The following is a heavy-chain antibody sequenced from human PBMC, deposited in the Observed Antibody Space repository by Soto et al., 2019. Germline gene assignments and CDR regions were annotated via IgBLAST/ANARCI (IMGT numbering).Heavy chain of an antibody. V-gene: IGHV4-39*01. Sequence: SSETLSLTCAVSGGSISSSSYYWGWIRQPPGKGLEWIGSIYYSGSTYYNPSLKSRVTISVDTSKNQFSLKLSSVTAADTAVYYCARQRIVVLPAALLNLFDPRGQGTLVTVSS. J-gene: IGHJ5*02. D-gene: IGHD2-2*01. CDR1: GGSISSSSYY. CDR2: IYYSGST. CDR3: ARQRIVVLPAALLNLFDP.